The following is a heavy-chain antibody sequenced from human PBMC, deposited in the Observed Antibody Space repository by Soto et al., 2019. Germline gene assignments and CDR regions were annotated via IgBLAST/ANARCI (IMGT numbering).Heavy chain of an antibody. CDR2: ISSSGNYM. V-gene: IGHV3-21*01. CDR1: GFTFSNYG. Sequence: EVQLVESGGGLVKPGGSLRLSCAASGFTFSNYGMNWVRQAPGKGLEWVSSISSSGNYMYYADSVKGRFTISRDNAKNSLYRPMNSLRAEDTAVYYCARDCSSTSCYGGHFDYWGQGTLVTVSS. J-gene: IGHJ4*02. CDR3: ARDCSSTSCYGGHFDY. D-gene: IGHD2-2*01.